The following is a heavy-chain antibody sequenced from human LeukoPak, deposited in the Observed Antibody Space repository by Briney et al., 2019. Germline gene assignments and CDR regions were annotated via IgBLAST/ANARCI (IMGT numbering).Heavy chain of an antibody. V-gene: IGHV4-59*01. J-gene: IGHJ6*03. CDR1: GGSMNTYY. CDR2: IYHSGST. D-gene: IGHD5-18*01. Sequence: SETLSLTCTVSGGSMNTYYWTWIRQPPGKGLEWIGYIYHSGSTKYNPSLKSRVTISVDTYKNQFSLKLTSVTAADTAVYYCARTTEGGYTYDYFYYYYMDVWGKGTTVTISS. CDR3: ARTTEGGYTYDYFYYYYMDV.